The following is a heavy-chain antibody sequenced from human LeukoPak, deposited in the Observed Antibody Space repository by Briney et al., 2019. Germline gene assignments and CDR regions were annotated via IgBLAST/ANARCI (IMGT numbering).Heavy chain of an antibody. V-gene: IGHV3-30-3*01. CDR2: ISYDGSNK. CDR1: GFTFSSYA. D-gene: IGHD3-22*01. CDR3: ARDADYYDSSVRYYYYYGMDV. J-gene: IGHJ6*02. Sequence: GGSLRLSCAASGFTFSSYAMSWVRQAPGKGLEWVAVISYDGSNKYYADSVKGRFTISRDNSKNTLYLQMNSLRAEDTAVYYCARDADYYDSSVRYYYYYGMDVWGQGTTVTVSS.